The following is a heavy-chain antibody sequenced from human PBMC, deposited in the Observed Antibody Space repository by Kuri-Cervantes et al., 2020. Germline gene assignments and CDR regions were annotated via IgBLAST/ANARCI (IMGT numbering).Heavy chain of an antibody. Sequence: LSLTCAASGFTFSSYDMHWVRQATGKGLEWVSAIGTAGDTYYPGSVKGRFTISRDNSKNTLYLQMNSLRAEDTAVYYCAKGFESWYPSWFDPWGQGTLVTVSS. D-gene: IGHD2-15*01. V-gene: IGHV3-13*01. CDR1: GFTFSSYD. J-gene: IGHJ5*02. CDR2: IGTAGDT. CDR3: AKGFESWYPSWFDP.